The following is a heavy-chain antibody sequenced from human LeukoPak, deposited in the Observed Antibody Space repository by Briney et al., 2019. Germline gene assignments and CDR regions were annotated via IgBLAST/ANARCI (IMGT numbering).Heavy chain of an antibody. CDR3: ASQSGYQLPSTFDY. CDR1: GGSISSYY. CDR2: VYYSGST. Sequence: SETLSLTCTVSGGSISSYYWSWIRQPPGEGLEWIGYVYYSGSTIYNPSLRRRVTISVDTSKNQFSLRLSSVTAADTAVYYCASQSGYQLPSTFDYWGQGTLVTVSS. V-gene: IGHV4-59*08. D-gene: IGHD2-2*01. J-gene: IGHJ4*02.